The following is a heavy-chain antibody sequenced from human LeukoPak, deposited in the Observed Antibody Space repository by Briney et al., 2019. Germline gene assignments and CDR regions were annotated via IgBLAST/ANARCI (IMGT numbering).Heavy chain of an antibody. CDR3: ARQTGSGLFILP. D-gene: IGHD3/OR15-3a*01. V-gene: IGHV4-4*02. J-gene: IGHJ4*02. Sequence: PSETLSLTCVVSGGSISNSNWWSWVRQPPGKGLEWIGEIYHSGSTNYNPSLKSRVTISLDKSKNQFSLKLSSVTAADTAVYYCARQTGSGLFILPGGQGTLVTVSS. CDR1: GGSISNSNW. CDR2: IYHSGST.